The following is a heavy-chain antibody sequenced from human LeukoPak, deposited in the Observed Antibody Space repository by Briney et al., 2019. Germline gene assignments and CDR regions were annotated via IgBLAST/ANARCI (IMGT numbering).Heavy chain of an antibody. Sequence: SQTLSLTCTVSGGSISSGSYYWSWIRQPAGKGLEWIGRIYTSGSTNYNPSLMSRVTISVDTSKNQFSLKLSSVTAADTAVYYCARDFFDFWSGYYTQSNNWFDPWGQGTLVTVSS. V-gene: IGHV4-61*02. CDR2: IYTSGST. CDR3: ARDFFDFWSGYYTQSNNWFDP. D-gene: IGHD3-3*01. J-gene: IGHJ5*02. CDR1: GGSISSGSYY.